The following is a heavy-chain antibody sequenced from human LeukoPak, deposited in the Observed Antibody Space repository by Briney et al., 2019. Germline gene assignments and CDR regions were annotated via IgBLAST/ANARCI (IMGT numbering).Heavy chain of an antibody. J-gene: IGHJ2*01. Sequence: SETLSLTCTVSGGSISTYYWSWIRQPPGKGLQWIGYIYYRGSTNYNPSLKSRVTISVDTSKNQFSLKLSSVTAADTAVYYCARGGYTTGGYWYLDLWGRGTLVTVFS. V-gene: IGHV4-59*01. CDR3: ARGGYTTGGYWYLDL. CDR2: IYYRGST. D-gene: IGHD4-17*01. CDR1: GGSISTYY.